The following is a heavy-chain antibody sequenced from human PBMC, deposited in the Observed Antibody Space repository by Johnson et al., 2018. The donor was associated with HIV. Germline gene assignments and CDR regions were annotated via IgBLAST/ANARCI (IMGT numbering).Heavy chain of an antibody. CDR2: ISYDGSNK. CDR1: GFTFNNYP. J-gene: IGHJ3*01. CDR3: ARESRYSYGFRDDAVDV. V-gene: IGHV3-30*04. Sequence: QVQLVESGGGVVQPWRSLRLSCAVSGFTFNNYPMHWVRQAPGKGLEWVAVISYDGSNKYYADSVKGRFTISRDNAKKSLHLQMNSLRAEDTAVYYCARESRYSYGFRDDAVDVWGQGTMVTVSS. D-gene: IGHD5-18*01.